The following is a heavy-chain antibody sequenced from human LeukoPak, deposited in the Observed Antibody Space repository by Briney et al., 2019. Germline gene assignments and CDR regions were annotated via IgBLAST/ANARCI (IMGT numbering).Heavy chain of an antibody. J-gene: IGHJ5*02. V-gene: IGHV1-2*02. D-gene: IGHD2-15*01. Sequence: ASLKVSCKASGYTFTGYYMHWVRQAPGQGLEWMGWINPNSGGTKYAQKFQGRVTMTRDTSISTAYMELSRLRSDDTAVYYCARDLPGDIGTEPGWFDPWGQGTLVTVSS. CDR2: INPNSGGT. CDR1: GYTFTGYY. CDR3: ARDLPGDIGTEPGWFDP.